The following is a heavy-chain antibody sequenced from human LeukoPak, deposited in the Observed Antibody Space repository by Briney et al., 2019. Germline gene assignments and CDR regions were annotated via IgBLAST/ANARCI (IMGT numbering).Heavy chain of an antibody. J-gene: IGHJ4*02. V-gene: IGHV3-21*06. D-gene: IGHD1-14*01. CDR1: GLTFSTSG. Sequence: VKPGGSLRLSCTASGLTFSTSGFNWLRQAPGKELEWVASIGPTGSDRYHADSIKGRFTIYRDNANNFLYLQMNSLRAEDTAVYYCATETNGRHYDYWGQGTLLTVSS. CDR2: IGPTGSDR. CDR3: ATETNGRHYDY.